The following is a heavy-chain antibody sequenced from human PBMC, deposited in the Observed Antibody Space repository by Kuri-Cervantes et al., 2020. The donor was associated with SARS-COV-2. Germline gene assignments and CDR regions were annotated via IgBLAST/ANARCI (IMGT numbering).Heavy chain of an antibody. D-gene: IGHD3-3*01. Sequence: LSLTCAASGFTFDDYAMHWVRQAPGKGLEWVSGISWNSGSIGYADSVKGRFTISRDNAKNSLYLQMNSLRAEDTAVYYCAREDFMYYDFWSGYYHYWYFDLWGRGTLVTVSS. CDR2: ISWNSGSI. CDR3: AREDFMYYDFWSGYYHYWYFDL. V-gene: IGHV3-9*01. CDR1: GFTFDDYA. J-gene: IGHJ2*01.